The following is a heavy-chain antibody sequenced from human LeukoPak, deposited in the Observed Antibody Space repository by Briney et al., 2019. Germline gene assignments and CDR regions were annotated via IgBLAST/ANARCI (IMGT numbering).Heavy chain of an antibody. D-gene: IGHD3-22*01. V-gene: IGHV5-51*01. CDR2: IYPGDSDT. CDR1: GYSFSNYW. J-gene: IGHJ3*01. Sequence: GESLKISLKGSGYSFSNYWIVWVRQMPGKGLEWMGIIYPGDSDTRYSPSFQGQVTISADKSISTAYLQWSSLKASDTAMYYCERKRYDSSGYSVVGGFVVWGQGTMVTVSS. CDR3: ERKRYDSSGYSVVGGFVV.